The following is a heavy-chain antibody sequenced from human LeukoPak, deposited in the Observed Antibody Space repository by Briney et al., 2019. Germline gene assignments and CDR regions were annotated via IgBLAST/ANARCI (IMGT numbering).Heavy chain of an antibody. Sequence: SETLSLTCTVSGYSISSGYYWGWIRQPPGKGLEWIGSIYHSGSTYYNPSLKSRVTISVDTSKNQFSLKLSSVTAADTAVYYCARARGGDWYFDLWGRGTLVTVSS. V-gene: IGHV4-38-2*02. CDR3: ARARGGDWYFDL. J-gene: IGHJ2*01. CDR2: IYHSGST. CDR1: GYSISSGYY.